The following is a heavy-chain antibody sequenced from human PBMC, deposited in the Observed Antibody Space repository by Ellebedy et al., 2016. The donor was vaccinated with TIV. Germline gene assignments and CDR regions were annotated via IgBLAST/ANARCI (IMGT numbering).Heavy chain of an antibody. CDR2: INHSGST. CDR1: GGSFSGYY. J-gene: IGHJ2*01. CDR3: ARASDYWYFDL. Sequence: MPSETLSLTCAVYGGSFSGYYWSWIRQPPGKGLEWIGEINHSGSTNYNPSLKSRVTISVDTSKNQFSLKLSSVTAADTAVYYCARASDYWYFDLWGRGTLVTVSS. V-gene: IGHV4-34*01.